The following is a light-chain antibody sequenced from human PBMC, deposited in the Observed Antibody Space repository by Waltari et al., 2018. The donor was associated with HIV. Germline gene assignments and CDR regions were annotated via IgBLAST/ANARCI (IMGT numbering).Light chain of an antibody. V-gene: IGKV3-15*01. CDR1: HNIITN. J-gene: IGKJ1*01. Sequence: EIVVTQSPATLSVSPGEGATLSCRASHNIITNLAWYQYKPGRAPRLLIYGASTRATDIPARFSGSGSGTEFTLTISSLRSEDVALYYCQQYYSVPWTFGQGTKVEIK. CDR3: QQYYSVPWT. CDR2: GAS.